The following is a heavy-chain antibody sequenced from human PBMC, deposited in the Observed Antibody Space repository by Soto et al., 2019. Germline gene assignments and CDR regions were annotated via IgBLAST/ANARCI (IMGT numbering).Heavy chain of an antibody. V-gene: IGHV3-33*01. Sequence: QVQLVESGGGVVQPGRSLRLSCAASGFTFSRYGMHWVRQAPGKGLEWVAVTWYDGSNKYYADSVKGRFTLSRDNSKNTLYLQMNSLRNEDTAVDSCAREFKSTVPDKARWGMDVGGQGTTVTVSS. CDR2: TWYDGSNK. J-gene: IGHJ6*02. CDR1: GFTFSRYG. D-gene: IGHD4-4*01. CDR3: AREFKSTVPDKARWGMDV.